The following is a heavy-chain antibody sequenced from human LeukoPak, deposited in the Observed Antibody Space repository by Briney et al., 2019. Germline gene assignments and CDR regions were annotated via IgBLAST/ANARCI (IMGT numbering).Heavy chain of an antibody. CDR2: ISYDGSNK. CDR3: AKGRRIAIAALDAFDI. CDR1: GFTFSSYG. V-gene: IGHV3-30*18. Sequence: PGGSLRLSCAASGFTFSSYGMHWVRQAPGKGLEWVAVISYDGSNKYYADSVKGRFTISRDNSKNTLYLQMNSLRAEDTAVYYCAKGRRIAIAALDAFDIWGQGTMVTVSS. D-gene: IGHD2-21*01. J-gene: IGHJ3*02.